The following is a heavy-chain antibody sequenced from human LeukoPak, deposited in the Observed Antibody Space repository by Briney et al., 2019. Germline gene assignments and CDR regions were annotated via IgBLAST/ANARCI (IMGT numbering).Heavy chain of an antibody. J-gene: IGHJ2*01. Sequence: SETLSLTCTVSGGSISSSSYYWGWIRQPPGKGLEWIGSIYYSGSTYYNPSLKSRVTISVDTSKNQFSLKLSSVTAADTAVYYCARHLDDYYDSSGYSGWYFDLWGRGTLVTVSS. D-gene: IGHD3-22*01. CDR3: ARHLDDYYDSSGYSGWYFDL. CDR1: GGSISSSSYY. CDR2: IYYSGST. V-gene: IGHV4-39*01.